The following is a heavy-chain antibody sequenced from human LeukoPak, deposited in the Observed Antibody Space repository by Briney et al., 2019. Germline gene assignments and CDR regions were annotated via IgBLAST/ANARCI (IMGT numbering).Heavy chain of an antibody. CDR3: ARQLRWNQYYFDY. V-gene: IGHV1-69*04. J-gene: IGHJ4*02. D-gene: IGHD4-23*01. CDR2: IIPILGIA. CDR1: GGTFSSYA. Sequence: SVKVSCKASGGTFSSYAISWVRQAPGQGLEWMGRIIPILGIANYAQKFQGRVTVTTDTSTSTAHMELRSLRSDDTAVYYCARQLRWNQYYFDYWGQGTLVTVSS.